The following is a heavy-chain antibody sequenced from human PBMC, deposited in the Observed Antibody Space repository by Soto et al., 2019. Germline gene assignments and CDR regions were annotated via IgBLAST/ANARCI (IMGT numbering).Heavy chain of an antibody. CDR3: ARMETFGSLNWFDP. D-gene: IGHD3-16*01. Sequence: SVKVSCKASGGTFSSYAISWVRQAPGQGLEWMGGIIPIFGTANYAQKFQGRVTITADESTSTAYMELSSLRSEDTAIYYCARMETFGSLNWFDPWGQGTLVTVSS. V-gene: IGHV1-69*13. J-gene: IGHJ5*02. CDR1: GGTFSSYA. CDR2: IIPIFGTA.